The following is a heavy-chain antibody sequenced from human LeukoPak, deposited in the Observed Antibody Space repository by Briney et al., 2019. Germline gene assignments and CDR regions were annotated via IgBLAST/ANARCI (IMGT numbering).Heavy chain of an antibody. CDR2: ISSRGTPI. CDR1: TFSFSNYE. CDR3: ARPYYYSSGSLPY. D-gene: IGHD3-10*01. J-gene: IGHJ4*02. V-gene: IGHV3-48*03. Sequence: GGSLRHPCAASTFSFSNYEMNWVRQAPGKGLEWVSYISSRGTPIYYADSVKGRFTISRDNTKNSLYLQMNSLRAEDTAVYYCARPYYYSSGSLPYWGQGTLVTVSS.